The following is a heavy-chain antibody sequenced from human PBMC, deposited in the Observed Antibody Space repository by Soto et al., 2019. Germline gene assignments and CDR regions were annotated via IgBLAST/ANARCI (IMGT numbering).Heavy chain of an antibody. CDR3: ARGLDCSGGSCYSVIAFDI. Sequence: LRLSCAASGFTFSSYGMHWVRQAPGKGLEWVAVISYDGSNKYYADSVKGRFTISRDNSKNTLYLQMNSLRAEDTAVYYCARGLDCSGGSCYSVIAFDIWGQGTMVTVSS. D-gene: IGHD2-15*01. V-gene: IGHV3-30*03. CDR2: ISYDGSNK. CDR1: GFTFSSYG. J-gene: IGHJ3*02.